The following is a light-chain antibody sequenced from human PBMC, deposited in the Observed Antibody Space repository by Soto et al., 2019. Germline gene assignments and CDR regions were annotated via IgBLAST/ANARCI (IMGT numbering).Light chain of an antibody. CDR1: NIGSYS. V-gene: IGLV3-21*02. Sequence: SSELTQPPSVSVAPGQTARIACGGNNIGSYSVHWYQQKPGQAPVLVVSDDNNRPSGIPERFSGSNSGNTATLTISRVEAGDEADYYCQVWDDTSDHRVVFGGGTKVTVL. CDR2: DDN. CDR3: QVWDDTSDHRVV. J-gene: IGLJ2*01.